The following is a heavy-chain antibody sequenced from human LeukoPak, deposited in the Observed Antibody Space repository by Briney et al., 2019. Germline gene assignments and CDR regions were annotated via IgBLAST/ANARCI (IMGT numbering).Heavy chain of an antibody. J-gene: IGHJ4*02. V-gene: IGHV3-73*01. CDR3: TRHVNNTAILDY. CDR1: GFTFSGSA. D-gene: IGHD5-18*01. CDR2: IRSKANSYAT. Sequence: GGSLRLSCAASGFTFSGSAMHWVRQASGKGLEWVGRIRSKANSYATAYAASVKGRLTISRDDSKNTAYLQMNSLKTEDTAVYYCTRHVNNTAILDYWGQGTLVTVSS.